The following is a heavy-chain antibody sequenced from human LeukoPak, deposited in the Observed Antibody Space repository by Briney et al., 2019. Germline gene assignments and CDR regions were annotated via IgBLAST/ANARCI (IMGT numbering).Heavy chain of an antibody. CDR1: GGTFSSYA. Sequence: GSSVKVSCKASGGTFSSYAISWVRQAPGQGLEWVGGIIPIFGTANYAQKFQGRVTITTDESTSTAYMELSSLRSEDTAVYYCARGSDFWSGYTNWFDPWGQGTLVTVSS. V-gene: IGHV1-69*05. CDR2: IIPIFGTA. D-gene: IGHD3-3*01. CDR3: ARGSDFWSGYTNWFDP. J-gene: IGHJ5*02.